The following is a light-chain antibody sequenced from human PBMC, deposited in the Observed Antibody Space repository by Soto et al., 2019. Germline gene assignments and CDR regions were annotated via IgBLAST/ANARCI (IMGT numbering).Light chain of an antibody. CDR1: SSDVGGYNY. J-gene: IGLJ1*01. CDR2: EVY. Sequence: QSALTQPPSASRSPGQSVTISCPGTSSDVGGYNYVSWYQQHPGKAPKLIIYEVYKRPSGVPDRFSGSKSGNTAALTVSGLQAEDEADYYCSSYVGTNSYVFGTGTKVTVL. CDR3: SSYVGTNSYV. V-gene: IGLV2-8*01.